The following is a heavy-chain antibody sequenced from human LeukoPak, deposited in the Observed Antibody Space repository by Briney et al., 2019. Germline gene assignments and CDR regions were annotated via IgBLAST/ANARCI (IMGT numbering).Heavy chain of an antibody. J-gene: IGHJ4*02. D-gene: IGHD2-2*01. V-gene: IGHV1-2*02. CDR2: INPNSGGT. CDR1: GYTFTGYY. CDR3: ALFPSTNHPLDY. Sequence: GASVKVSCKASGYTFTGYYMHWVRQAPGQGLEWMGWINPNSGGTNYAQKFQGRVTMTRDTSISTAYMELSRLKFDDTAVYYCALFPSTNHPLDYWGQGTLVTVSS.